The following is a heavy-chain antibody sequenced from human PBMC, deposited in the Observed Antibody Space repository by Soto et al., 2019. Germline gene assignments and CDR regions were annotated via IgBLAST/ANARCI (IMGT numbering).Heavy chain of an antibody. Sequence: QVQLVQSGAAVRKPGSSAKVSCKASGGTFTKYAITWVRQAPRQGLEWMGASVPLPGTTNYARKFRARVTISADESTGAAYLELSRLRSAATSVYYFASGVGGLGGSSVWPVYAFDVWGQGTMVIVSS. D-gene: IGHD3-22*01. CDR3: ASGVGGLGGSSVWPVYAFDV. J-gene: IGHJ3*01. CDR1: GGTFTKYA. V-gene: IGHV1-69*01. CDR2: SVPLPGTT.